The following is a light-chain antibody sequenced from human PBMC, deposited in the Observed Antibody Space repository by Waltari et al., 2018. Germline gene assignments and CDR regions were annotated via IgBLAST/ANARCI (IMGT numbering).Light chain of an antibody. CDR3: QVWDTTSDRVV. Sequence: SYVLTQPPSASVATGETARITCGGDTVGSQSVHWYQQKPGQAPLLVVYDDSARPSGIPDRFSASNSGNTATLTISRVENGDEADYYCQVWDTTSDRVVFGGGTKLTVL. CDR2: DDS. J-gene: IGLJ2*01. CDR1: TVGSQS. V-gene: IGLV3-21*02.